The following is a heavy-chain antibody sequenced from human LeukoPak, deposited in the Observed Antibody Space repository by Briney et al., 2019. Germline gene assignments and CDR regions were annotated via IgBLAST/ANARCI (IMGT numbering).Heavy chain of an antibody. Sequence: ASVKVSCKASGYTFTSYDINWVRQATGQGLEWMGWMNPNSGNTGYAQKFQGRVTMTRNTSISTAYMELSSLRSEDTAVYYRAGGRDGSGYSRDYYYGMDVWGQGTTVTVSS. CDR2: MNPNSGNT. J-gene: IGHJ6*02. V-gene: IGHV1-8*01. D-gene: IGHD3-3*01. CDR1: GYTFTSYD. CDR3: AGGRDGSGYSRDYYYGMDV.